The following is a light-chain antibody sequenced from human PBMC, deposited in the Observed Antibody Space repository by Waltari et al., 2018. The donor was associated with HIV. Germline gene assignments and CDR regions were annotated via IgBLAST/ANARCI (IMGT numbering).Light chain of an antibody. V-gene: IGLV3-1*01. CDR2: QHT. J-gene: IGLJ2*01. CDR1: QLGNTS. Sequence: SYDVTQPPSVSVSPGQTASITCPGDQLGNTSISWYQQKPGQSPVLVIYQHTKRPLGIPERFSGSISGNTATLTIGGTQAMDEADYYCLAWDNNIVAFGGGTKLTVL. CDR3: LAWDNNIVA.